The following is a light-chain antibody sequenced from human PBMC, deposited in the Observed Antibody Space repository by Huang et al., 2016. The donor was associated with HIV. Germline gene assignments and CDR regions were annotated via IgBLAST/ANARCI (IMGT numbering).Light chain of an antibody. J-gene: IGKJ2*01. CDR1: QGIGNY. V-gene: IGKV1D-8*01. CDR3: QQYYGVPYT. Sequence: VFWMTQSPSLVSASTGDRVTITCRMSQGIGNYLAWYQQKPGKAPELLIYGASTLQSGVPSRFNGSVSGTDFTLTISCLQSEDFVTYYCQQYYGVPYTFGQGTKLEIK. CDR2: GAS.